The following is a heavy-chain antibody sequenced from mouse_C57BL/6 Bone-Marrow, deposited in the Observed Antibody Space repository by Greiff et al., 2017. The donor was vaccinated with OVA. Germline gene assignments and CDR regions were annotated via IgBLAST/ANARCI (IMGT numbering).Heavy chain of an antibody. CDR2: INPSSGYT. CDR1: GYTFTSYT. Sequence: VQLQQSGAELARPGASVKMSCKASGYTFTSYTMHWVKQRPGQGLEWIGYINPSSGYTKYNQKFKDKATLTADKSSSTAHMQLSSLTSEDSAVYYCAWGYDDGFDYWGQGTTLTVSS. D-gene: IGHD2-2*01. V-gene: IGHV1-4*01. CDR3: AWGYDDGFDY. J-gene: IGHJ2*01.